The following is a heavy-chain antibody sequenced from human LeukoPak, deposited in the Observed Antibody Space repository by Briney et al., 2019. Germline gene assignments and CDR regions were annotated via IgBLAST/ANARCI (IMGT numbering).Heavy chain of an antibody. V-gene: IGHV4-34*01. D-gene: IGHD4-17*01. J-gene: IGHJ4*02. CDR1: GGSFSGYY. CDR2: INHSGST. Sequence: SETLSLTCAVYGGSFSGYYWSWIRQPPGKGLEWIGEINHSGSTNYNPSLKSRVTISVDTSKNQFSLKLSSVTAADTAVYYCARTAHDYGDYEGYWGQGTLVTVSS. CDR3: ARTAHDYGDYEGY.